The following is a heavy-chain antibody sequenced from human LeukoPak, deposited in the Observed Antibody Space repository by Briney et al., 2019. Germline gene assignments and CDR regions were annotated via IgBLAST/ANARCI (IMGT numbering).Heavy chain of an antibody. CDR2: IGDSGGAT. D-gene: IGHD2-15*01. CDR1: GFTFSSYA. V-gene: IGHV3-23*01. CDR3: AKRSCSGGSCNFDY. J-gene: IGHJ4*02. Sequence: GGSLRLSCAASGFTFSSYAMNWVRQAPGKGLEWVSAIGDSGGATNYADSVKGRFTISRDNSKNTLYLQMNSLRAEDTAVYYCAKRSCSGGSCNFDYWGQGTLVTVSS.